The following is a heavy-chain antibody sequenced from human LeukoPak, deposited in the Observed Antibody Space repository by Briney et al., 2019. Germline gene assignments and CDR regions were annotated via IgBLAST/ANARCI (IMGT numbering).Heavy chain of an antibody. Sequence: SQTLSLTCAISGDSVSSNSAAWNWIRQSPSRGLEWLGRTYYRSKWYNDYAVSVKSRITINPDTSKNQFSLQLNSVTPEDTAVYYCARDVGPGNYYDSSGYYQPYYYYYGMDVWGQGTTVTVSS. J-gene: IGHJ6*02. D-gene: IGHD3-22*01. CDR1: GDSVSSNSAA. V-gene: IGHV6-1*01. CDR2: TYYRSKWYN. CDR3: ARDVGPGNYYDSSGYYQPYYYYYGMDV.